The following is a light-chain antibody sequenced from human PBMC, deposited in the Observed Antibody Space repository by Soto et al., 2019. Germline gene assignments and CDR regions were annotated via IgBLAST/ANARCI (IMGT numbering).Light chain of an antibody. CDR3: HQNNKLPAVT. CDR2: GAS. V-gene: IGKV3-15*01. J-gene: IGKJ4*01. CDR1: QTISND. Sequence: EVVMTQSPATVSVSPGEGVTLSCRASQTISNDLAWYQQKPGQAPRLLIYGASTRATGVPARFSGGGSGTEFTLTISSLQSEDFAFYYCHQNNKLPAVTFGGGTKVESK.